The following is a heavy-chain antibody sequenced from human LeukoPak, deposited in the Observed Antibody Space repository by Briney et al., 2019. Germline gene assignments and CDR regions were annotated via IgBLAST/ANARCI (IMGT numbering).Heavy chain of an antibody. D-gene: IGHD1-7*01. CDR2: ISSSSSTI. V-gene: IGHV3-48*01. Sequence: PGGSLRLSCAASGFTFSSYSMNWVRQAPGKGLEWVSYISSSSSTIYYADSVKGRFTISRDNSKNTLYLQMNSLRAEDTAVYYCARVGTGTWDYFDYWGQGTLVTVSS. CDR1: GFTFSSYS. CDR3: ARVGTGTWDYFDY. J-gene: IGHJ4*02.